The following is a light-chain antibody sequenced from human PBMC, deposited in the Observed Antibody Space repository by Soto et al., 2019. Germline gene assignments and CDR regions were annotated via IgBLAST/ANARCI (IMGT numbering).Light chain of an antibody. Sequence: HSALTQPPSASGSPGQSVTISCTGTSSDVGGYNYVSWYQQHPGKAPKLMIYEVSKRPSGVPDRFSGSKSGNTAPLTVSGLQAEDEADYYCSSYAGSNKNVFGTGTKVTVL. CDR2: EVS. V-gene: IGLV2-8*01. J-gene: IGLJ1*01. CDR1: SSDVGGYNY. CDR3: SSYAGSNKNV.